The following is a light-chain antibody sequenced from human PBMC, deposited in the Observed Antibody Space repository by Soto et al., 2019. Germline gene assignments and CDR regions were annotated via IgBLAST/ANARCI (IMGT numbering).Light chain of an antibody. V-gene: IGKV1-39*01. J-gene: IGKJ1*01. CDR2: VAS. CDR1: QSVDNY. CDR3: QQTYSIPWT. Sequence: DIPMTQSPSSLSAFVGDRLTITCRASQSVDNYLNWYQHKPGKAPKLLISVASTLQTGVPSRFSGSGSGTDFTLTISSLQPEDFATHYCQQTYSIPWTFGQGTKVEI.